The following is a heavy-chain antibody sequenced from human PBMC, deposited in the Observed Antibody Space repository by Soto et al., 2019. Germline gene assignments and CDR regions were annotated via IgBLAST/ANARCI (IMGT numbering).Heavy chain of an antibody. J-gene: IGHJ5*02. CDR2: INAGNGNT. CDR1: GYTFTSYA. CDR3: ASLGVYSSSFFPWFDP. V-gene: IGHV1-3*01. D-gene: IGHD6-6*01. Sequence: ASVKVSCKASGYTFTSYAMHWVRQAPGQRLEWMGWINAGNGNTKYSQKFQGRVTITRDTSASTAYMELSSLRSEDTAVYYCASLGVYSSSFFPWFDPWGQGPLVTVSS.